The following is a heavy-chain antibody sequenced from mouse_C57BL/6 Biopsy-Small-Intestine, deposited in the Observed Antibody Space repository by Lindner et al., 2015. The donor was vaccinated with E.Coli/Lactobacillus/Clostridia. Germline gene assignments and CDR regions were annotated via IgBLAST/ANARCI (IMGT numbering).Heavy chain of an antibody. CDR2: INPNNGGT. J-gene: IGHJ4*01. Sequence: VQLQESGTELVKPGASVKMSCKASGYTFTDYNMHWVKQSHGKSLEWIGYINPNNGGTIYNQKFKGKATLAVDKSSSTAYMELRSLTSEDTAVYYCARSAYLYYYAMDYWGQGTSVTVSS. CDR3: ARSAYLYYYAMDY. CDR1: GYTFTDYN. D-gene: IGHD5-5*01. V-gene: IGHV1-18*01.